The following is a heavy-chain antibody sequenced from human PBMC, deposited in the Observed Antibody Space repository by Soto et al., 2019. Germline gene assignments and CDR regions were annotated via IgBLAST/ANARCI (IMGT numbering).Heavy chain of an antibody. CDR2: ISGRGGST. CDR3: AKSICYCDRANCYVFVY. D-gene: IGHD2-2*01. J-gene: IGHJ4*02. CDR1: GFTFSNYA. V-gene: IGHV3-23*01. Sequence: PGGSLRLSCAASGFTFSNYAMSWVRQAPGKGLEWVSSISGRGGSTYADSVKGRFAISRDNSKNTLYLQMSSLRAEDTAMYYCAKSICYCDRANCYVFVYWGQGILVNVFS.